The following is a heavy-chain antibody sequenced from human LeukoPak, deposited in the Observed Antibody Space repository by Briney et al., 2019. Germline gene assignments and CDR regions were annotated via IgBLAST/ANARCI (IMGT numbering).Heavy chain of an antibody. J-gene: IGHJ5*02. CDR2: IYYSGST. V-gene: IGHV4-59*01. CDR3: ARVPATRIAAAGTGWFDP. CDR1: GGSISSYY. Sequence: PSETLSLTCTVSGGSISSYYWSWIRQPPGKGLEWIGYIYYSGSTNYNSSLKSRVTISVDTSKNQFSLKLSSVTAADTAVYYCARVPATRIAAAGTGWFDPWGQGTLVTVSS. D-gene: IGHD6-13*01.